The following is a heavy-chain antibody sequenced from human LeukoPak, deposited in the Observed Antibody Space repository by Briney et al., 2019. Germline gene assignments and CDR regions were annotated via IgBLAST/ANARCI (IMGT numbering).Heavy chain of an antibody. V-gene: IGHV3-30-3*01. J-gene: IGHJ1*01. CDR2: IAYDGNNK. D-gene: IGHD3-22*01. CDR1: GFTFSTYA. Sequence: GRSLRLSCAASGFTFSTYAMNWVRQAPGKGLEWVAVIAYDGNNKYYADSVKGRFTISRDNSKNTLYLQMNSLRAEDTAVYYCARDSFDYYDSSAERWGQGTLVTVSS. CDR3: ARDSFDYYDSSAER.